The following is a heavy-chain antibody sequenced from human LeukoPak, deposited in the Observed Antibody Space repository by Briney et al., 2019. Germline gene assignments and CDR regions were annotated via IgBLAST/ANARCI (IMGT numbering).Heavy chain of an antibody. CDR1: GFTFSTYG. V-gene: IGHV3-30*18. CDR3: AKDREIAVAAGLDY. Sequence: TGGSLRLSCAASGFTFSTYGMHWVRQAPGKGLEWVAGISYDGSNKYYADSVKGRFTISRDNSKNTLYLQMNSLRAEDTALYYCAKDREIAVAAGLDYWGQGTLVTVSS. D-gene: IGHD6-19*01. CDR2: ISYDGSNK. J-gene: IGHJ4*02.